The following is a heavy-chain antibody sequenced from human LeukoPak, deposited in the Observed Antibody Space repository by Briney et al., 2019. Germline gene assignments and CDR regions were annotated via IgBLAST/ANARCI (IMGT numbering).Heavy chain of an antibody. CDR1: GFTFSSYG. J-gene: IGHJ4*02. Sequence: GRSLRLSCAASGFTFSSYGMHWVRQAPGKGLEWVAVIWYDGSNKYYADSVKGRFTISRDNSKNTLYLQMNSLRAGDTAVYYCAKNPMKVRYYFDYWGQGTLVTVSS. CDR3: AKNPMKVRYYFDY. CDR2: IWYDGSNK. D-gene: IGHD3-22*01. V-gene: IGHV3-33*06.